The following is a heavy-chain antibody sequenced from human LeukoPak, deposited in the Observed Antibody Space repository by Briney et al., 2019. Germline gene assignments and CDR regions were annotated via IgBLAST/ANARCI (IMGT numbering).Heavy chain of an antibody. CDR1: GGSVSSARYY. J-gene: IGHJ4*02. Sequence: SETLSLTCTVSGGSVSSARYYWTWIRQPPGKGLEWIGYIYYSGSANYYPSFKSRVTISVDTSKNQFSLKMSSVTAADTAVYYCARGGVLNSSGWYLLFDYWGQGTLVTVSS. CDR3: ARGGVLNSSGWYLLFDY. CDR2: IYYSGSA. D-gene: IGHD6-19*01. V-gene: IGHV4-61*01.